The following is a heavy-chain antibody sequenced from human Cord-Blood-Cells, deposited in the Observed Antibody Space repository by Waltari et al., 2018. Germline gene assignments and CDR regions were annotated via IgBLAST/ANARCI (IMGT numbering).Heavy chain of an antibody. V-gene: IGHV1-2*02. CDR1: GYTFTGYY. D-gene: IGHD3-16*01. CDR2: INPNSGGT. J-gene: IGHJ4*02. Sequence: QVQLVQSGAEVKKPGASVKVSCKASGYTFTGYYMHWVRQAPGQGLEWMGWINPNSGGTNYAKKFQGRVTMTRDTSISTAYMELSTLRSDDTAVYYCARGLGVFDYWGQGTLVTVSS. CDR3: ARGLGVFDY.